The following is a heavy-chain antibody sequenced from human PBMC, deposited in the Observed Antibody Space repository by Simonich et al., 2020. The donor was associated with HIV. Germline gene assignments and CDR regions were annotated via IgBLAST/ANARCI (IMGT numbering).Heavy chain of an antibody. CDR1: GGSFRKYH. J-gene: IGHJ4*02. Sequence: QVQLQQWGAGLLKPSETLSLTCAVHGGSFRKYHWSWIRKPPVKGLAWIGEVNHSESTNHNPSLKSRVTISEDTSTNQFSLKLSSVTAADTAMYYCTRRSGYDFDYWGQGTLVTVSS. D-gene: IGHD5-12*01. V-gene: IGHV4-34*01. CDR2: VNHSEST. CDR3: TRRSGYDFDY.